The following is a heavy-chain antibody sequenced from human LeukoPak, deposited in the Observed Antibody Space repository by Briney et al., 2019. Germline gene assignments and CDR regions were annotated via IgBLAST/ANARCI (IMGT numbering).Heavy chain of an antibody. CDR2: IYSGGST. J-gene: IGHJ6*03. V-gene: IGHV3-53*01. D-gene: IGHD3-10*01. CDR3: ASGSGSYRTPYYYMDV. CDR1: GFTVSSNY. Sequence: GGSLRPSCVASGFTVSSNYMSWVRQAPGKGLEWVSVIYSGGSTYYADSVKGRFTISRDNSKNTLYLQMNSLRAEDTAVYYCASGSGSYRTPYYYMDVWGTGTTVTVSS.